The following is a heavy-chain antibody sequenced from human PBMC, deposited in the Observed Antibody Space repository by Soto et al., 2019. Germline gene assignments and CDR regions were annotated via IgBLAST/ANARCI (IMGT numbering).Heavy chain of an antibody. J-gene: IGHJ4*02. V-gene: IGHV3-53*01. CDR1: GFTVRSNY. Sequence: GGSLRLSCAASGFTVRSNYMSWVRQAPGKGLEWVSVIYGNGSTYYADSVKGRFTISRDISKTTLFLQMNSLRAEDTAVYYCARARDGYNFLYGPTWGQGTLVTVSS. CDR3: ARARDGYNFLYGPT. CDR2: IYGNGST. D-gene: IGHD5-12*01.